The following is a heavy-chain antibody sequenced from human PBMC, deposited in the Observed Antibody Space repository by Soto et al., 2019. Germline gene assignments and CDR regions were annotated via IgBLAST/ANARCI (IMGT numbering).Heavy chain of an antibody. D-gene: IGHD1-1*01. J-gene: IGHJ5*02. CDR3: GRAHLGTDRNILEPFDP. CDR2: TYYRSKWYN. Sequence: QVQLQQSGPGLVKPSQTLSLTCAISGDSVSSNSATWNWIRQSPSRGLEWLGRTYYRSKWYNDYAISVKSRITIKADASRNQFSLQLNSVIPEDTAVYYCGRAHLGTDRNILEPFDPWGQGTLVTVSS. V-gene: IGHV6-1*01. CDR1: GDSVSSNSAT.